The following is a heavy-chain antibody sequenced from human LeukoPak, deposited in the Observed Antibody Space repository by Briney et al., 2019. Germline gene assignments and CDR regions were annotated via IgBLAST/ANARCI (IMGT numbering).Heavy chain of an antibody. D-gene: IGHD3-22*01. CDR3: ARGANYDSSGYDAFDI. Sequence: SETLSLTCSVSGGSISNTNYYWAWIRQHPGKGLEWIGYIYYSGSTYYNPSLKSRVTISVDTSKNQFSLKLSSVTAADTAVYYCARGANYDSSGYDAFDIWGQGTMVTVSS. V-gene: IGHV4-31*03. CDR2: IYYSGST. CDR1: GGSISNTNYY. J-gene: IGHJ3*02.